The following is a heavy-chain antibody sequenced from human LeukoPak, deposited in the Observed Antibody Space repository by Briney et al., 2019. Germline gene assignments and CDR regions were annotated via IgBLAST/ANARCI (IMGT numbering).Heavy chain of an antibody. CDR1: GGSISSGGYY. V-gene: IGHV4-31*03. CDR2: IYYSGST. D-gene: IGHD1-26*01. CDR3: ARLGSGSFKWFDS. Sequence: SETLSLTCTVSGGSISSGGYYWSWIRQHPGKGLEWIGYIYYSGSTYYNPSLKSRVTISVDTSKNQFSLKLSSVTAADTAVYYCARLGSGSFKWFDSWGPGTLVIVSS. J-gene: IGHJ5*01.